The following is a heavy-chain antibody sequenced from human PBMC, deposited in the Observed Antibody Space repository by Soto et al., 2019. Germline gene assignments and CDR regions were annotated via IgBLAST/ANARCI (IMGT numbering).Heavy chain of an antibody. CDR2: INRDGSST. V-gene: IGHV3-74*01. CDR1: GFTFSSYW. Sequence: GGSLRLSCAASGFTFSSYWMHWVRQAPGKGLVWVSRINRDGSSTSYADSVKGRFTISRDNAKNTLYLQMNSLRAEDTAVYYCARDIDTAMVLWGQGTLVTVSS. D-gene: IGHD5-18*01. J-gene: IGHJ4*02. CDR3: ARDIDTAMVL.